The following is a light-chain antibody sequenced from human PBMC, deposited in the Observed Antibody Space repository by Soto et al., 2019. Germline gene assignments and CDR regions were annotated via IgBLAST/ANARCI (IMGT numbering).Light chain of an antibody. CDR1: SSNIGAHFD. CDR2: SNT. V-gene: IGLV1-40*01. J-gene: IGLJ3*02. Sequence: QAVVTQPPSVSGAPGQTVTISCTGSSSNIGAHFDVHWYQQLPGTAPRLLIYSNTNRPSGVPDRFSGSKSGTSASLAITGLQVEDEADYYCQSYDRSLSGWVFGGGTQLTVL. CDR3: QSYDRSLSGWV.